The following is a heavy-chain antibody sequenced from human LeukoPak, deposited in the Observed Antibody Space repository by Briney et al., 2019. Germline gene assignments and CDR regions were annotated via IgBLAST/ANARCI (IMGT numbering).Heavy chain of an antibody. V-gene: IGHV4-61*02. CDR1: GGSISSGSYY. Sequence: PSETLSLTCTVSGGSISSGSYYWSCIRQPAGKGLEWIGRIYTSGSTNYNPSLKSRVTISVDTSKDQFSLKLSSVTAADTAVYYCARGQLRFFEDAFDIWGQGTMVTVSS. J-gene: IGHJ3*02. CDR3: ARGQLRFFEDAFDI. D-gene: IGHD3-3*01. CDR2: IYTSGST.